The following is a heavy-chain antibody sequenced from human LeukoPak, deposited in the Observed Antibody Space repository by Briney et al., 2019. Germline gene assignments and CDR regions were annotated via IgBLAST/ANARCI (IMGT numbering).Heavy chain of an antibody. J-gene: IGHJ4*02. D-gene: IGHD3-22*01. CDR2: IKQDGSKK. Sequence: GGSLRLSCVASGFPFSSYWMTWVRQAPGKGLEWVANIKQDGSKKSYVDSVKGRFTISRDNAKNSLYLQMNSLRAEDTAVYYCARDSTTRGYYYDSSGSSPYDYWGQGTLVTVSS. CDR3: ARDSTTRGYYYDSSGSSPYDY. CDR1: GFPFSSYW. V-gene: IGHV3-7*01.